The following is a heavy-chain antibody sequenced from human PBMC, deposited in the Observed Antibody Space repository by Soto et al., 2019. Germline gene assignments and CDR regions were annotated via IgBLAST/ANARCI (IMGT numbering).Heavy chain of an antibody. J-gene: IGHJ5*02. CDR1: GGSISSGGYY. Sequence: SETLSLTCTVSGGSISSGGYYWSWIRQHPGKGLEWIGYIYYSGSTYYNPSLKSRVTISVDTSKNQFSLKLSSVTAADTAVYYCARESRLQIYYYDSSGLFGPWGQGTLVTVSS. CDR3: ARESRLQIYYYDSSGLFGP. CDR2: IYYSGST. V-gene: IGHV4-31*03. D-gene: IGHD3-22*01.